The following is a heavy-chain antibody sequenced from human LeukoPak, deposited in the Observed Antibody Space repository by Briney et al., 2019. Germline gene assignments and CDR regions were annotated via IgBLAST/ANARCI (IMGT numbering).Heavy chain of an antibody. D-gene: IGHD5-24*01. CDR3: ARLEEMALRAFDI. CDR1: GGSISSSTYY. J-gene: IGHJ3*02. CDR2: IYYSGST. V-gene: IGHV4-39*07. Sequence: SETLSLTCTVPGGSISSSTYYWGWVRQPPGKGLEWIGSIYYSGSTYYNPSLKSRVTISVDTSKNQFSLKLSSVTAADTAVYYCARLEEMALRAFDIWGQGTMVTVSS.